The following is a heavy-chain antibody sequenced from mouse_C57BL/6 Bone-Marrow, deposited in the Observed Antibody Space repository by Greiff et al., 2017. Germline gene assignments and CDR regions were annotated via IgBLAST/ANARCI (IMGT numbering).Heavy chain of an antibody. V-gene: IGHV3-6*01. CDR2: ISYDGSN. J-gene: IGHJ1*03. Sequence: EVQLQESGPGLVKPSQSLSLPCSVTGYSITSGYYWNWIRQFPGNKLEWMGYISYDGSNNYNPSLKNRISITRDTSKNQFFLKLNSVTTEDTATYYCAREEIIYYYGSSPFYWYFDVWGTGTTVTVSS. D-gene: IGHD1-1*01. CDR1: GYSITSGYY. CDR3: AREEIIYYYGSSPFYWYFDV.